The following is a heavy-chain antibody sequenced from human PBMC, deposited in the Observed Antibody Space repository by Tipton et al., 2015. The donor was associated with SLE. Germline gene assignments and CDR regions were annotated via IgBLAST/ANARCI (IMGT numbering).Heavy chain of an antibody. CDR1: GFTFSSYW. V-gene: IGHV3-7*01. CDR2: IKQDGSEK. CDR3: ARGLVVGATYYFDY. J-gene: IGHJ4*02. D-gene: IGHD1-26*01. Sequence: SLRLSCAASGFTFSSYWMSWVRQAPGKGLEWVANIKQDGSEKYYVDSVKGRFTISRDNAKNSLYLQMNSLRAEDTAVYYCARGLVVGATYYFDYWGQGTLVTVSS.